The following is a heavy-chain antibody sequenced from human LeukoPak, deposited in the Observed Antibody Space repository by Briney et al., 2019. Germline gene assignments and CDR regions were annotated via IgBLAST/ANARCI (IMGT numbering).Heavy chain of an antibody. CDR3: AKDPPTVMANAFHI. CDR2: ISGSGGTT. V-gene: IGHV3-23*01. Sequence: GGSLRLSCAASGFTFSDYYMSWVRQAPGKGLEWVSSISGSGGTTYYADSVKGRFTISRDNSENTLYLQMNSLRADDTAVYSCAKDPPTVMANAFHIWGQGTMVTVS. CDR1: GFTFSDYY. J-gene: IGHJ3*02. D-gene: IGHD5-18*01.